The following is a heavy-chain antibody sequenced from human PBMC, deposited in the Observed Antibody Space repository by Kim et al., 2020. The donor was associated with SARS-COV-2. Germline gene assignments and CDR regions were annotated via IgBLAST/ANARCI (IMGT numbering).Heavy chain of an antibody. J-gene: IGHJ6*02. Sequence: GGSLRLSCTASGFTFGDYAMSWFRQAPGKGLEWVGFIRSKAYGGTTEYAASVKGRFTISRDDSKSIAYLQMNSLKTEDTAVYYCTRVTVVQYSSSPRTYYYYGMDVWGQGTTVTVSS. D-gene: IGHD6-6*01. CDR1: GFTFGDYA. CDR3: TRVTVVQYSSSPRTYYYYGMDV. V-gene: IGHV3-49*03. CDR2: IRSKAYGGTT.